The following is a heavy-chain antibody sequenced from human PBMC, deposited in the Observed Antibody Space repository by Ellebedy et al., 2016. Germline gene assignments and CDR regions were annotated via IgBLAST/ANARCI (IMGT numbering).Heavy chain of an antibody. CDR1: GFTFSSYA. V-gene: IGHV3-23*01. CDR2: ISGSDGST. D-gene: IGHD3-10*01. Sequence: GESLKISCAASGFTFSSYAMSWVRQAPGKGLEWVSTISGSDGSTYYADSVKGRFTISRDNSNNTLYLQMSSPRAEDTAVYYCAKDRLEGTYLGSGVFDYWGQGTLATVSS. CDR3: AKDRLEGTYLGSGVFDY. J-gene: IGHJ4*02.